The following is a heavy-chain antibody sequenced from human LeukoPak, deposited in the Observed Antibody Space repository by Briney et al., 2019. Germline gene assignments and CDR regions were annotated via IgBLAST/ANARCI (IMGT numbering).Heavy chain of an antibody. V-gene: IGHV1-8*01. CDR3: ARGKRTTGTINY. CDR1: GYTFTSHD. D-gene: IGHD1-1*01. CDR2: MNPNSGNT. Sequence: GASVKVSCKASGYTFTSHDINWVRQATGQGLEWMGWMNPNSGNTGYAQKFQGRVTMTRNTSISTAYMELSSLRSEDTAVYYCARGKRTTGTINYWGQGTLVTVSS. J-gene: IGHJ4*02.